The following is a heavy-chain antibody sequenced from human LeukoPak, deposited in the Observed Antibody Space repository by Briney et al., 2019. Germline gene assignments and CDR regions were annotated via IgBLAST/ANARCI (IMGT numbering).Heavy chain of an antibody. D-gene: IGHD4-17*01. J-gene: IGHJ6*02. V-gene: IGHV3-23*01. CDR2: ISGSGNNA. Sequence: PGGSLRLSCTASGFTFGDYAMSWFRQAPGKGLEWVSAISGSGNNAYYADSVKGRFTSSRDNSKNTLYLQMNSLRAEDTAVYYCARDKNDYGDYSAVFSYGMDVWGQGTTVTVSS. CDR3: ARDKNDYGDYSAVFSYGMDV. CDR1: GFTFGDYA.